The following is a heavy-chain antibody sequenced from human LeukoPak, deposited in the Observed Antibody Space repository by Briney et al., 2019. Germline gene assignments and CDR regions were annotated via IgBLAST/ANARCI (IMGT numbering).Heavy chain of an antibody. CDR1: GYSFTSYW. D-gene: IGHD3-9*01. Sequence: GESLKISCKGSGYSFTSYWIGWVRQMPGKGLEWMGIIYPGDSDTRYSPSFQGQVTISADKSISTAYLQWSSLKASDTAMYYCARRRSDYDILTGYNYYFDYWGQGTLVTVSS. CDR3: ARRRSDYDILTGYNYYFDY. V-gene: IGHV5-51*01. CDR2: IYPGDSDT. J-gene: IGHJ4*02.